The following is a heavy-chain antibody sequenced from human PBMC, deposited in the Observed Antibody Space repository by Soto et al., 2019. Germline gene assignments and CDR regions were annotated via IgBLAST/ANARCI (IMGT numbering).Heavy chain of an antibody. CDR3: ARVEDIVVVPAAFDI. CDR1: GFTVSDYY. V-gene: IGHV3-11*06. CDR2: ISSSSSYT. J-gene: IGHJ3*02. D-gene: IGHD2-2*01. Sequence: XGSLRLSCAASGFTVSDYYMSWIRQAPGKGLEWVSYISSSSSYTNYADSVKGRFTISRDNAKNSLYLQMNSLRAEDTAVYYCARVEDIVVVPAAFDIWGQGTMVTVSS.